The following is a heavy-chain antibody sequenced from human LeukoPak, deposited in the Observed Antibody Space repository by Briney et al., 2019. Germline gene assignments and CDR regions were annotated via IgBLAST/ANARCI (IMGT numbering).Heavy chain of an antibody. J-gene: IGHJ4*02. CDR3: AREEVRSFDN. V-gene: IGHV3-7*03. CDR1: GFMLSSYW. CDR2: IKQDGSEK. Sequence: GGSLRLSCAASGFMLSSYWMTWIRQDPGKGLEWVANIKQDGSEKYYMSSVRGRFTISRDNAKNSLYLQMNDVRAEDTAVYYCAREEVRSFDNWGQGTLVTVSS. D-gene: IGHD5-24*01.